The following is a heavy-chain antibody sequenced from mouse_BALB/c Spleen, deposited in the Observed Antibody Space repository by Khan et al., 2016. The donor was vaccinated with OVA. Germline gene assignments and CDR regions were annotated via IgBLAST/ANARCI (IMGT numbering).Heavy chain of an antibody. J-gene: IGHJ3*01. D-gene: IGHD2-1*01. CDR2: IFPGTGTT. CDR1: GYTFTSYW. V-gene: IGHV1S132*01. Sequence: QGQLKESGAELVKPGASVKLSCKTSGYTFTSYWIQWVKQRPGQGLGWIGQIFPGTGTTYYNENLKGKATLTIDTSSTTAYMQLSSLTSEDSAVYFCARGYFGNYEFAYWGQGTLVTVSA. CDR3: ARGYFGNYEFAY.